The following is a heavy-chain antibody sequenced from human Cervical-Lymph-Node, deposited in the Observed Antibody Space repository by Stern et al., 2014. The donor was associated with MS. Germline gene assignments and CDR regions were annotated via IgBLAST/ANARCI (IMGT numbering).Heavy chain of an antibody. V-gene: IGHV4-4*02. D-gene: IGHD4-17*01. CDR3: ARDPVTSPYYFDY. CDR2: IYHSGST. J-gene: IGHJ4*02. Sequence: VQLVESGPGLVKPSGTLSLTCAVSGGSISSSNWWSWVRQPPGKGLEWIGEIYHSGSTNYNPSPKSRVTISVDKSKNQFSLKLSSVTAADTAVYYCARDPVTSPYYFDYWGQGTLVTVSS. CDR1: GGSISSSNW.